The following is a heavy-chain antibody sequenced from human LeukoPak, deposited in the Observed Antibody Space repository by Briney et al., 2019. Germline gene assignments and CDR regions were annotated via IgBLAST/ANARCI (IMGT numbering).Heavy chain of an antibody. D-gene: IGHD3-3*01. CDR1: GYTFTSYA. Sequence: SVKVSRKASGYTFTSYAISWVRQAPGQGLEWMGGIIPIFGTANYAQKFQGRVTITADESTSTAYMELSSLRSEDTAVYYCASRQLRFGDHYGMDVWGQGTTVTVSS. CDR2: IIPIFGTA. CDR3: ASRQLRFGDHYGMDV. J-gene: IGHJ6*02. V-gene: IGHV1-69*13.